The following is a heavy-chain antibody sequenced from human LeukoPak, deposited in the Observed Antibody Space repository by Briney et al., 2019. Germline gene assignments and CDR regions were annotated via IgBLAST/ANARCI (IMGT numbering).Heavy chain of an antibody. D-gene: IGHD3-10*01. CDR1: GGSISSYY. Sequence: SETLSLTCTVSGGSISSYYWSWIRQPPGKGLEWIGYIHYSGSTNYHPSLKSRVTISVDTPKKQFSLKLSSVTAADTAIFYCARGWFGEFTYYFDYWGQGTLVTVSS. V-gene: IGHV4-59*01. J-gene: IGHJ4*02. CDR2: IHYSGST. CDR3: ARGWFGEFTYYFDY.